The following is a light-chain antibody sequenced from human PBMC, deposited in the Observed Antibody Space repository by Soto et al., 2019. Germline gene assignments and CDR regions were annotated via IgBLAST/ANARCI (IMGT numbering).Light chain of an antibody. J-gene: IGLJ3*02. CDR1: SSNIGAGYD. Sequence: QSVLTQPPSVSGAPGQRVTISCTGSSSNIGAGYDVHWYQQLPGTAPKLLIYSNNNRPSGVPDRFSGSKSGTSASLAITGLQAEDEADYYCQSFDSSLSGWVFGGATQLTVL. V-gene: IGLV1-40*01. CDR2: SNN. CDR3: QSFDSSLSGWV.